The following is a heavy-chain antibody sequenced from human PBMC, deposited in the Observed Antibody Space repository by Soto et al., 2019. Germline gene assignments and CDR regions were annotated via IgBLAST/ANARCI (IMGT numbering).Heavy chain of an antibody. Sequence: GASVKVSCKASGYTFTSYGISWVRQAPGQGLEWMGWISAYNGSTNYAQKLQGRVTMTTDTSTSTAYMELRSLRSDDTAVYYCARGDSTDCSNGVCSFFYNHDMDVWGQGTTVTVSS. V-gene: IGHV1-18*04. CDR2: ISAYNGST. CDR1: GYTFTSYG. J-gene: IGHJ6*02. D-gene: IGHD2-8*01. CDR3: ARGDSTDCSNGVCSFFYNHDMDV.